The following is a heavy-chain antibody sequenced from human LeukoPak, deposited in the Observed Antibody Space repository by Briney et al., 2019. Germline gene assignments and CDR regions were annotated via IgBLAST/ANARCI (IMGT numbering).Heavy chain of an antibody. Sequence: GASVKVSCKASGYTFTGYYMHWVRQAPGQGLEWMGWINPNSGGTNYAQKFQGRVTMTRDTSISTAYMELSRLRSDDTAVYYCARLIRITMVRGVIDWFDPRGQGTLVTVSS. V-gene: IGHV1-2*02. CDR3: ARLIRITMVRGVIDWFDP. D-gene: IGHD3-10*01. J-gene: IGHJ5*02. CDR2: INPNSGGT. CDR1: GYTFTGYY.